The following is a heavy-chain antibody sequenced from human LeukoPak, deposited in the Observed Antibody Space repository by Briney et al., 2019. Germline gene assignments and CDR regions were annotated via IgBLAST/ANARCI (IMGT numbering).Heavy chain of an antibody. CDR2: INDSGDT. V-gene: IGHV4-34*01. CDR3: ARESSTWNSFDY. J-gene: IGHJ4*02. D-gene: IGHD6-6*01. CDR1: GGSFSVYY. Sequence: PSETLSLTCAVYGGSFSVYYGSWIRQSPGRGLEWVGQINDSGDTDYNPSLKSRVTISIDTSKKQFSLRLRSVTAADTALYYCARESSTWNSFDYWRQGTAVTVSS.